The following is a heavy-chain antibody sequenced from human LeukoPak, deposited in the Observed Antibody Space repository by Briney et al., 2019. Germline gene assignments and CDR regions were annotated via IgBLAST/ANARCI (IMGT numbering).Heavy chain of an antibody. Sequence: PGGSLRLSCAASGFTFSSYAMSWVRQAPGKGLEWVSSISGSGDSTYYADSVKGRFTISRDNSKNTLYLQMNSLRAEDTAVYYCAKDRIMIVGGIGGPAVRWKNAFDIWGQGTMVTVSS. J-gene: IGHJ3*02. D-gene: IGHD3-16*01. V-gene: IGHV3-23*01. CDR2: ISGSGDST. CDR3: AKDRIMIVGGIGGPAVRWKNAFDI. CDR1: GFTFSSYA.